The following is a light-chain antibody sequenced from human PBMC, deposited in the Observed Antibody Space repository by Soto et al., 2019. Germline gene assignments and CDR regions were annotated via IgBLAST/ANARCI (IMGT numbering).Light chain of an antibody. CDR2: AVS. CDR3: ISYTDRQSYL. Sequence: VLTQPASLSGSPGQSITISCTGTSSDIGAYDYVSWFQQHPGKSPKLMIYAVSDRPPGVSDRFSGSKSGITASLTISGLQTEDEADYYCISYTDRQSYLFGTGTKVTVL. J-gene: IGLJ1*01. CDR1: SSDIGAYDY. V-gene: IGLV2-14*03.